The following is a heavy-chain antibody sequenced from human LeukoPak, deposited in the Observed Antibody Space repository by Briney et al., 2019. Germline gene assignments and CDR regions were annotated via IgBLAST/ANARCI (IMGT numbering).Heavy chain of an antibody. CDR1: GFTFSSYW. CDR2: INSDGSST. D-gene: IGHD5-12*01. CDR3: ARAGWLRFTTTEELDLDV. J-gene: IGHJ6*02. Sequence: PGGSLRLSCAASGFTFSSYWMYWVRQAPGKGLVWVSRINSDGSSTSYADSVKGRFTVSRDNAKNTLYLQMNSLRAEDTAVYYCARAGWLRFTTTEELDLDVWGQGTTVTVSS. V-gene: IGHV3-74*01.